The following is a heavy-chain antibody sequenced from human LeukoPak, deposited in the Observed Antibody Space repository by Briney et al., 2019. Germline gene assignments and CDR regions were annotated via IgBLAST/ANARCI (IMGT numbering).Heavy chain of an antibody. CDR3: AGKYYYDSSGLY. J-gene: IGHJ4*02. CDR1: GFTLSSYG. Sequence: GGSLRLSCAASGFTLSSYGMHGVRKAPGKGLEWVAVIWYDGSNKYYADSVKGRFTISRDNSKNTLYLQMNSLRAEDTAVYYCAGKYYYDSSGLYWGQGTLVTVSS. V-gene: IGHV3-33*01. D-gene: IGHD3-22*01. CDR2: IWYDGSNK.